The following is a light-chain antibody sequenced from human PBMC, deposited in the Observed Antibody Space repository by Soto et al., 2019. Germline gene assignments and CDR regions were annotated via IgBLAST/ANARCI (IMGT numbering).Light chain of an antibody. J-gene: IGKJ4*01. V-gene: IGKV3-20*01. CDR2: GAS. Sequence: EIVLTQSPGTLSLSPGERATLSCRASQSVSNRYLAWYQQKPGQAPRLLIYGASSRATGIPDRFSGSGSGTDFTLTISRLEPEDFAVYYCQQYGSSPKLTFGGGTKVDIK. CDR1: QSVSNRY. CDR3: QQYGSSPKLT.